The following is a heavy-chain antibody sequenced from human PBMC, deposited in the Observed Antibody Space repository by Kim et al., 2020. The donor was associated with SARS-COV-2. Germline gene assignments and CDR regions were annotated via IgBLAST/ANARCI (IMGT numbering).Heavy chain of an antibody. CDR3: ARDYYDILTGYHHTADAFDI. Sequence: ASVKVSCKASGYTFTSYYMHWVRQAPGQGLEWMGIINPSGGSTSYAQKFQGRVTMTRDTSTSTVYMELSSLRSEDTAVYYCARDYYDILTGYHHTADAFDIWGQGTMVTVSS. V-gene: IGHV1-46*01. CDR2: INPSGGST. J-gene: IGHJ3*02. D-gene: IGHD3-9*01. CDR1: GYTFTSYY.